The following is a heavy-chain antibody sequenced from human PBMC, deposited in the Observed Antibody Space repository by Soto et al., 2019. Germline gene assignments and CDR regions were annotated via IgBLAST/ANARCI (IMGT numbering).Heavy chain of an antibody. CDR2: INHSGST. CDR3: ARGPIQLWSKAYYYGMDV. V-gene: IGHV4-34*01. Sequence: PSETLSLTCAVYGGSFSGYYWSWIRQPPGKGLEWIGEINHSGSTNYNPSLKSRVTISVDTSKNHFSLKLSSVTAADTAVYYCARGPIQLWSKAYYYGMDVWGQGTTVTVSS. CDR1: GGSFSGYY. J-gene: IGHJ6*02. D-gene: IGHD5-18*01.